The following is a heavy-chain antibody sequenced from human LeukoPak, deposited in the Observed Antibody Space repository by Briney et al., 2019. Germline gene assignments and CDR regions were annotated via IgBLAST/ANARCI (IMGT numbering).Heavy chain of an antibody. CDR3: ARGPLSNYYGSGSYHRTFDY. J-gene: IGHJ4*02. D-gene: IGHD3-10*01. Sequence: PSGTLSLTCTVSGGSVSSGSYYWSWIRQPPGKGLEWIGYIYYSGSTNYNPSLKSRVTISVDTSKNQFSLKLSSVTAADTAVYYCARGPLSNYYGSGSYHRTFDYWGQETLVTVSS. CDR1: GGSVSSGSYY. V-gene: IGHV4-61*01. CDR2: IYYSGST.